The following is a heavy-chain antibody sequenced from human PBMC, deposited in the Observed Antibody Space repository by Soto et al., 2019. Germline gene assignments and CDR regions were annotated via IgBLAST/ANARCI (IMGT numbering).Heavy chain of an antibody. V-gene: IGHV2-5*02. Sequence: SGPTLVKPTETLTLTCSFSGFSVSASGVGVGWFRQPPGKALEWLALIYWDNDKLYSPSLKSRVTITKDTSKNQVVLTMTNMDPVDTATYYCAHLVLDCSSRDCRFQSWFDPWGQGTLVTVSS. D-gene: IGHD2-2*01. J-gene: IGHJ5*02. CDR1: GFSVSASGVG. CDR2: IYWDNDK. CDR3: AHLVLDCSSRDCRFQSWFDP.